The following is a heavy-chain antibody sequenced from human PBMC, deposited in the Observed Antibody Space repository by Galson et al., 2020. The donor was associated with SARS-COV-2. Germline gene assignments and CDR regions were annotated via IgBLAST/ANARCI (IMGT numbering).Heavy chain of an antibody. D-gene: IGHD3-10*01. CDR2: IIPIFGTA. CDR1: GGTFSSYA. Sequence: SVKVSCKASGGTFSSYAISWVRQAPGQALEWMGGIIPIFGTANYAQKFQGRVTITADESTSTAYMELSSLRSDDTAVYYCARDSTFTMVREQDYFDYWGQGTLVTVSS. V-gene: IGHV1-69*13. J-gene: IGHJ4*02. CDR3: ARDSTFTMVREQDYFDY.